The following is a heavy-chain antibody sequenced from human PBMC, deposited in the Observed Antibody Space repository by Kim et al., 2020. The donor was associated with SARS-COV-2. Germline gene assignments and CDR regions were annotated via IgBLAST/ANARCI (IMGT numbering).Heavy chain of an antibody. V-gene: IGHV4-4*02. Sequence: SETLSLTCAVSGGSISSSNWWSWVRQPPGKGLEWIGEIYHSGSPNYNPSLKSRVTISVDKSKNHFSLKLTSVTAADTAVYYCARVPNQMDDYGRRTSYGMDVWGQGTTVTVSS. CDR1: GGSISSSNW. CDR3: ARVPNQMDDYGRRTSYGMDV. D-gene: IGHD4-17*01. CDR2: IYHSGSP. J-gene: IGHJ6*02.